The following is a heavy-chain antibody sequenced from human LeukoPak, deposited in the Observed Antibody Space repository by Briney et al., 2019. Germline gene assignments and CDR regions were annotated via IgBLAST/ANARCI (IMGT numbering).Heavy chain of an antibody. CDR2: ISSSGSTI. CDR3: ARDSYDILTGYSSIFDY. Sequence: PGGSLRLSCAASGFTFSSYEMNWVRQAPGKGLEWVSYISSSGSTIYYADSVQGRFTISRDNAKNSLYLQMNSLRAEDTAVYYCARDSYDILTGYSSIFDYWGQGTLVTVSS. J-gene: IGHJ4*02. CDR1: GFTFSSYE. V-gene: IGHV3-48*03. D-gene: IGHD3-9*01.